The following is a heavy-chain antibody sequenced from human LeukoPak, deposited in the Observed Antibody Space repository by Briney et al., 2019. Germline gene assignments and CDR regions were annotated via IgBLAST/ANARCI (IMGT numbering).Heavy chain of an antibody. CDR1: GYTFTSYA. Sequence: ASVKVSCKASGYTFTSYAVHWVRQAPGQSLEWMGWINAGNGNTKYSQEFQGRVTITGDTSASTAYMELSSLRSEDMAVYYCARDSTRFYGDYERIDAFDIWGQGTMVTVSS. D-gene: IGHD4-17*01. CDR2: INAGNGNT. CDR3: ARDSTRFYGDYERIDAFDI. J-gene: IGHJ3*02. V-gene: IGHV1-3*03.